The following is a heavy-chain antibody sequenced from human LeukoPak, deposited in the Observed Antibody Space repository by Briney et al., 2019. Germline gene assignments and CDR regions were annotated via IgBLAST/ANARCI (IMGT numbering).Heavy chain of an antibody. CDR2: ISSSSSYI. D-gene: IGHD3-22*01. V-gene: IGHV3-21*01. CDR1: GFTFSSYN. Sequence: GGSLRLSCAASGFTFSSYNMNWVRQAPGKGLEWVSSISSSSSYIYYADSVKGRFTISRDNAKNSLYLQMNSLRAEDTAVYYCARDYYCDSSGYYDAFDIWGQGTMVTVSS. J-gene: IGHJ3*02. CDR3: ARDYYCDSSGYYDAFDI.